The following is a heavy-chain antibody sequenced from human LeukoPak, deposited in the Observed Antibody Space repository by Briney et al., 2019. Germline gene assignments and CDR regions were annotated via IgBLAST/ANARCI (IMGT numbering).Heavy chain of an antibody. J-gene: IGHJ4*02. CDR3: AKDLYDSSGSRYDY. Sequence: PGGSLRLSCAVSGFTFSSYAMSWVRQAPGKGLEWVSAISGSGGSTYYADSVKGRFTISRDNSKNTLYLQMNSLRAEDTAVYYCAKDLYDSSGSRYDYWGQGTLVTVSS. CDR1: GFTFSSYA. D-gene: IGHD3-22*01. CDR2: ISGSGGST. V-gene: IGHV3-23*01.